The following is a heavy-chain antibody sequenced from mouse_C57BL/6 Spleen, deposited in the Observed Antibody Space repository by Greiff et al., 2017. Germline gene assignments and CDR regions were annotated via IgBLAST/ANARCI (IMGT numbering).Heavy chain of an antibody. V-gene: IGHV1-82*01. D-gene: IGHD2-1*01. CDR1: GYAFSSSW. J-gene: IGHJ1*03. Sequence: VQLQQSGPELVKPGASVKISCKASGYAFSSSWMNWVKQRPGKGLEWIGRIYPGDGDTNYNGKFKGKATLTADKSSSTDYMQLSRLTSEDSAVYFCARAYGSYGYCDVWGTGTTVTVSS. CDR2: IYPGDGDT. CDR3: ARAYGSYGYCDV.